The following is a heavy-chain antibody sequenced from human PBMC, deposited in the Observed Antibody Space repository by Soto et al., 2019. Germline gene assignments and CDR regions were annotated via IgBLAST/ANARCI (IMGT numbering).Heavy chain of an antibody. CDR1: GGTFSSYA. CDR2: SIPIFGTA. V-gene: IGHV1-69*01. J-gene: IGHJ4*02. D-gene: IGHD5-18*01. CDR3: AGDDRGYRYGG. Sequence: QVQLVQSGAEVKKPGSSVKVSCKASGGTFSSYAISWVRQAPGQGLEWMGGSIPIFGTANYAQKFRGRVTLTADESRSTAYMELSILRSEDTAVYDCAGDDRGYRYGGWGQGALDIVSS.